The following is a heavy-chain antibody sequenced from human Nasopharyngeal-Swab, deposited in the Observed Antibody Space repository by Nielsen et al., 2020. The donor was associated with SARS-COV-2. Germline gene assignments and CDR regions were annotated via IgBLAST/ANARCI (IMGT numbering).Heavy chain of an antibody. J-gene: IGHJ5*02. CDR1: GLTVSSTY. Sequence: GGSLRLSCAVSGLTVSSTYMSWVRQAPGKGLEWVSVTEIGGTTHYADSVKGRFSISRDSSTNTLYLQMNNVRAEDTAVYFCASEPGGMAAPGKHFDPWGQGTLVTVSS. V-gene: IGHV3-53*01. CDR2: TEIGGTT. CDR3: ASEPGGMAAPGKHFDP. D-gene: IGHD6-13*01.